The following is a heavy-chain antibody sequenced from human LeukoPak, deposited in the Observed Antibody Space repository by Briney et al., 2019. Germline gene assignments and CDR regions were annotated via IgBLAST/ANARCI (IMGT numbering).Heavy chain of an antibody. CDR2: IYYSGST. Sequence: SETLSLTCTVSGDSISSGDYYWSWIRQPPGKGLEWIGYIYYSGSTYYNPSLKSRVTISVDTSKNQFSLKLSSVTAADTAVYYCAREVSRWPYYFDYWGQGTLVTVSS. D-gene: IGHD4-23*01. CDR3: AREVSRWPYYFDY. V-gene: IGHV4-30-4*01. J-gene: IGHJ4*02. CDR1: GDSISSGDYY.